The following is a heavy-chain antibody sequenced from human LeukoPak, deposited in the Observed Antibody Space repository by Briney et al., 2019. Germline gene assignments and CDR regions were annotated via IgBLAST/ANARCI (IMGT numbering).Heavy chain of an antibody. CDR3: ARDLGTNDAFDI. CDR1: GFTVSTTY. CDR2: IYTGGST. D-gene: IGHD7-27*01. J-gene: IGHJ3*02. V-gene: IGHV3-53*01. Sequence: GGSLRLSCAASGFTVSTTYMSWVRQAPGKGLEWVSIIYTGGSTYFAHSVKGRFTISRDNSKNTVYLQMNSLRAEDTAVYFCARDLGTNDAFDIWGQGTMLTVSS.